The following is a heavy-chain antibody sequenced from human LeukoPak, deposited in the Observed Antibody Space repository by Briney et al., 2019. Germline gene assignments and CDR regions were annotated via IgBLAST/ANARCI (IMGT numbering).Heavy chain of an antibody. CDR1: GFTFTIFG. D-gene: IGHD3-16*01. CDR3: ARAVVLGAPDTDYFDY. V-gene: IGHV3-66*01. Sequence: GGSLRLSCAASGFTFTIFGLNWVRQAPGKGLEWVSIIYSSGDTYYTDSLKDRFTISRDASKNTLYLQMHSLTVEDTAVYCARAVVLGAPDTDYFDYWGQGTLVTVSS. J-gene: IGHJ4*02. CDR2: IYSSGDT.